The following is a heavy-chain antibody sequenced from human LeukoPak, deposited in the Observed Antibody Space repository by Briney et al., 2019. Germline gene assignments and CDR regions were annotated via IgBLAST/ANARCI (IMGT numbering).Heavy chain of an antibody. CDR1: GFTFSSYA. V-gene: IGHV3-30-3*01. CDR3: ARDGVLRYFDWYFDY. CDR2: ISYDGSNK. Sequence: GRSLRLSCAASGFTFSSYAMHWVRQAPGKGLEWVAVISYDGSNKYYADSVKGRFTISRDNSKNTLYLQMNSLRAEDTAVYYCARDGVLRYFDWYFDYWGQGTLVTVSS. D-gene: IGHD3-9*01. J-gene: IGHJ4*02.